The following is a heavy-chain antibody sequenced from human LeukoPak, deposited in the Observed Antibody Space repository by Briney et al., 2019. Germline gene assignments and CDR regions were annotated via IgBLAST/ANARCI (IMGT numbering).Heavy chain of an antibody. CDR3: ARERSYYYYSMDV. CDR2: MYSDGTT. Sequence: GGSLRLSCAASGFTVFSNYMSWVRQAPGKGLGWVSVMYSDGTTYYADSVQGRFTISRDNSKNTVYLQMKSLRAEDTAVYFCARERSYYYYSMDVRGKGTTVTVSS. V-gene: IGHV3-53*01. CDR1: GFTVFSNY. J-gene: IGHJ6*03. D-gene: IGHD3-10*01.